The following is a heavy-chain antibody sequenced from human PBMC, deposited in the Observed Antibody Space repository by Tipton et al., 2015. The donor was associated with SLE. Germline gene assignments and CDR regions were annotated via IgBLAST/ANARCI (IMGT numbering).Heavy chain of an antibody. J-gene: IGHJ6*02. Sequence: TLPLTCTVSGGSISSSSYYWGWIRQPPGKGLEWIGRIYYSGSTYYNPSLKSRVTISVDTSKNQFSLKLSSVTAADTAVYYCARISVARGGYGMDVWGQGTTVTVSS. CDR1: GGSISSSSYY. V-gene: IGHV4-39*07. CDR3: ARISVARGGYGMDV. D-gene: IGHD3-16*01. CDR2: IYYSGST.